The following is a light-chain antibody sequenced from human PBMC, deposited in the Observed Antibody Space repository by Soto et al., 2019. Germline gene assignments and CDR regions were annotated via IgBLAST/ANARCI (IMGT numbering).Light chain of an antibody. CDR3: QTWDTGFVI. CDR1: SGHSNYA. J-gene: IGLJ2*01. Sequence: QLVLTQSPSASASLRASVRLTCTLSSGHSNYAIAWHQQQPEKGPRFLMTVNSDGGHNKGAGIPDRFSGSSSGAARYLTITSLQSEDEADYYCQTWDTGFVIFGGGTKVTVL. V-gene: IGLV4-69*01. CDR2: VNSDGGH.